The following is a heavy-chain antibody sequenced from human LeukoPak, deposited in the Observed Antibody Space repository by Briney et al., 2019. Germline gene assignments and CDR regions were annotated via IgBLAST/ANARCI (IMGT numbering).Heavy chain of an antibody. CDR1: GFTFSSYA. Sequence: GGSLRLSCAASGFTFSSYAMSWVRQAPGKGLEWVSAISGSGGSTYYADSVKGRFTISRDNAKNSLYLQMNSLRAEGTAVYYCARSALYYYGMDVWGQGTTVTVSS. V-gene: IGHV3-23*01. J-gene: IGHJ6*02. CDR2: ISGSGGST. CDR3: ARSALYYYGMDV.